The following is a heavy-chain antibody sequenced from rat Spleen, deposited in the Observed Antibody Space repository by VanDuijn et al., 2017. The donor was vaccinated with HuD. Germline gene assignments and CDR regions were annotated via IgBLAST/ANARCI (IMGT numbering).Heavy chain of an antibody. CDR3: ARSPGYGYPWYFDY. CDR1: GYTITSGY. D-gene: IGHD1-6*01. V-gene: IGHV3-4*01. Sequence: EVQLQESGPGLVKPSQSFSLTCSVTGYTITSGYDWSWIRKFPGNKMEWMGYISYSGSTSYNPSLKSRISITRDTSKNQFFLQLNSVTTEDTATYYCARSPGYGYPWYFDYWGQGVMVTVSS. CDR2: ISYSGST. J-gene: IGHJ2*01.